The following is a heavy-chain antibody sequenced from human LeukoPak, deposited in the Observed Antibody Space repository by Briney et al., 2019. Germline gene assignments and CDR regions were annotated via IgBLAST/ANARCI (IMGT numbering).Heavy chain of an antibody. V-gene: IGHV4-59*11. Sequence: SETLSLTCTVSGVSISSHYWSWVRQPPGKGLEWMGYIYYSGSTNYNPSLKNRGIILLDKSKNKFSLMLSSMPAADTAVYYCASWYYDFWSGYLGSFDIRGQGTMVSVSS. CDR1: GVSISSHY. CDR2: IYYSGST. D-gene: IGHD3-3*01. CDR3: ASWYYDFWSGYLGSFDI. J-gene: IGHJ3*02.